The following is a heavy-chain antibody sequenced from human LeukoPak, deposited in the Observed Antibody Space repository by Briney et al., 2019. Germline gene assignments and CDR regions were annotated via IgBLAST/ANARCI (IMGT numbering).Heavy chain of an antibody. CDR3: ARGVVPAATHNWFDP. D-gene: IGHD2-2*01. J-gene: IGHJ5*02. CDR2: FDPEDGET. V-gene: IGHV1-24*01. Sequence: ASVKVSCKVSGYTLTELSMHWVRQAPGKGLEWMGGFDPEDGETIYAQKFQGRVTITADESTSTAYMELSSLRSADTAVYYCARGVVPAATHNWFDPWGQGTLVTVSS. CDR1: GYTLTELS.